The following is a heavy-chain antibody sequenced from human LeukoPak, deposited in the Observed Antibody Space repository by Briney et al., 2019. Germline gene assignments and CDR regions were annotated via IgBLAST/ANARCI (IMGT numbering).Heavy chain of an antibody. J-gene: IGHJ6*02. V-gene: IGHV3-30*03. D-gene: IGHD3-22*01. CDR1: GFTFSSYG. CDR3: VREYPYYDSNSYGMDV. CDR2: ISYDGSNK. Sequence: PGGSLRLSCAASGFTFSSYGMHWVRQAPGKGLEWVAVISYDGSNKYYADSVKGRFTISRDNSKNTLYLQMNSLRAEDTAVYYCVREYPYYDSNSYGMDVWGQGTTVTVSS.